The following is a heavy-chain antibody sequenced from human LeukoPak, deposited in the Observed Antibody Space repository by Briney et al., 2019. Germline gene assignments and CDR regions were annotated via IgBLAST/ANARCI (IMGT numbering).Heavy chain of an antibody. V-gene: IGHV3-7*01. CDR2: IKQDGSEK. CDR3: ARTLMDDYGDYRTPFDP. D-gene: IGHD4-17*01. Sequence: PGGSLRLSCAASGFTFSSYWMSWVRQAPGKGLEWVANIKQDGSEKYYVDSVKGRFTISRDNAKNSLYLQMNSLRAEDTAVYYCARTLMDDYGDYRTPFDPWGQGTLVTVSS. J-gene: IGHJ5*02. CDR1: GFTFSSYW.